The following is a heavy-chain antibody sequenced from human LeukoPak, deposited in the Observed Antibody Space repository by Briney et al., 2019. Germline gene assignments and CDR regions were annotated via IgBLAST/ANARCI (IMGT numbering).Heavy chain of an antibody. CDR3: AKGHGELLPHPDY. CDR2: ISGSGGST. Sequence: GGSLRLSCEASGFTFSSYGMSWVRQAPGKGLEWVSAISGSGGSTYYADSVKGRFTISRDNSKNTLYLQMNSLRAEDTAVCYCAKGHGELLPHPDYWGQGTLVTVSS. D-gene: IGHD1-26*01. CDR1: GFTFSSYG. V-gene: IGHV3-23*01. J-gene: IGHJ4*02.